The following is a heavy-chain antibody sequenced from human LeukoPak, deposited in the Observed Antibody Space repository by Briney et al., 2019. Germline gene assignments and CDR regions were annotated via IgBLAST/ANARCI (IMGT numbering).Heavy chain of an antibody. Sequence: GGSLRPSCAASGYNFDTYSMHWVRQAPGQGLEWVALIWHDGSPKFYANSVRGQFTISRGNSKNTVYLQMNNLRPDDTAVYYCASKIFGSGSYPDFWGQGTLVTVSS. V-gene: IGHV3-33*01. J-gene: IGHJ4*02. CDR1: GYNFDTYS. CDR2: IWHDGSPK. D-gene: IGHD3-10*01. CDR3: ASKIFGSGSYPDF.